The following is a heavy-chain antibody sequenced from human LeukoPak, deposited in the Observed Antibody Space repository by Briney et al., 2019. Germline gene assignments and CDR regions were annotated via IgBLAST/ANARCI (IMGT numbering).Heavy chain of an antibody. CDR1: GFTFSAYA. J-gene: IGHJ6*02. CDR3: ARDLDYYVAMDV. V-gene: IGHV3-23*01. Sequence: GGSLRLSCEASGFTFSAYAVTWVRQAPGKGLEWVSSIGSDNKPHYSESVKGRFAISRDNSKNTLFLQLHNLRVEDTALYYGARDLDYYVAMDVWGQETKVTVPS. CDR2: IGSDNKP. D-gene: IGHD3-10*02.